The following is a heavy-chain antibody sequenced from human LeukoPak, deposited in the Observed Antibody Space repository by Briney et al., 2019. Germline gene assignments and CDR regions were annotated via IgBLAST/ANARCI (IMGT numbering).Heavy chain of an antibody. CDR3: ARASGGYCSGGSCYEFDY. V-gene: IGHV1-69*06. CDR1: GGTFSSYA. Sequence: GASVKVSCKASGGTFSSYAISWVRQAPGQGLEWMGGIIPIFGTANYAQKFQGRVTITADKSTSTAYMELSSLRSEDTAVYYCARASGGYCSGGSCYEFDYWGQGTLVTVSS. D-gene: IGHD2-15*01. J-gene: IGHJ4*02. CDR2: IIPIFGTA.